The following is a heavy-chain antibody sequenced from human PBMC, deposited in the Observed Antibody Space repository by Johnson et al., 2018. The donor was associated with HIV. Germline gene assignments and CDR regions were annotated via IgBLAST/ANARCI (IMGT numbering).Heavy chain of an antibody. D-gene: IGHD3-22*01. J-gene: IGHJ3*02. CDR1: GFTFSDHA. CDR3: AREMSSGYLHAFDI. CDR2: INGEGSST. V-gene: IGHV3-74*01. Sequence: VQLVESGGGVVQPGRSLRLSCAASGFTFSDHAMGWVRQAPGKGLEWVSRINGEGSSTTYADSVKGRITISRDNAKNTLYLQMHSLRADDTAVYYCAREMSSGYLHAFDIWGQGTMVTVSS.